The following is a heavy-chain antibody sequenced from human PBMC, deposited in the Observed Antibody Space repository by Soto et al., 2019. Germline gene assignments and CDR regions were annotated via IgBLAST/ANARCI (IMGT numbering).Heavy chain of an antibody. CDR1: GCSISSYY. J-gene: IGHJ4*02. D-gene: IGHD3-3*01. CDR3: ARHATVTIFGVVTQYYFDY. Sequence: SETLSLTCTFSGCSISSYYWSWIRQPQGKGLEWIGYICYSGSPNYNPSLKSRVTISVDTSKNQFSLKLSSVTAADTAVYYCARHATVTIFGVVTQYYFDYWGQGTLVTVSS. V-gene: IGHV4-59*08. CDR2: ICYSGSP.